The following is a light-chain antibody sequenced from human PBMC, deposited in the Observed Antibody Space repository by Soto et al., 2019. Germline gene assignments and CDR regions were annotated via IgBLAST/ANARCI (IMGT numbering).Light chain of an antibody. J-gene: IGKJ3*01. V-gene: IGKV1-33*01. CDR3: QQYDNLPPFT. CDR2: DAS. CDR1: QDISNY. Sequence: DIQMTQSPSSLSASVGDRVTITCQASQDISNYLNWYQQKPGKAPKLLIYDASNLETGVPSSFRGSGSGTDFTLTISSLQPEDIATYYCQQYDNLPPFTFGPGTKVEIK.